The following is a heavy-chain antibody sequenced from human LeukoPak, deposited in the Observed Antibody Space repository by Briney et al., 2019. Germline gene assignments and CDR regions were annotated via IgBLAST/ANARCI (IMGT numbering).Heavy chain of an antibody. CDR2: INPSGGST. V-gene: IGHV1-46*04. J-gene: IGHJ3*02. Sequence: GASVKVSCKASGYTFTSYYMHWVRQAPGQGLEWMGIINPSGGSTSYADSVKGRFTISRDNAKNTLYLQMNSLRAEDTAVYYRARDHNAFDIWGQGTMVTVSS. CDR1: GYTFTSYY. CDR3: ARDHNAFDI.